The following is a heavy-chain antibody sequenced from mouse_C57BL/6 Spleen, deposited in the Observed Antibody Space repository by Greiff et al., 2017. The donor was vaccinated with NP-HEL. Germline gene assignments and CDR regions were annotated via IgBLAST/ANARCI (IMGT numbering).Heavy chain of an antibody. J-gene: IGHJ4*01. Sequence: QVQLQQSGPGLVQPSQSLSITCPVSGFSLTSYGVHWVRPSPGKGLEWLGVIWSGGSTDYNAAFISRLSISKDNSKRQVFFTMNSLQADDTAIYYCAKSTIVTTYAMDYWGQGTSVTVSS. CDR3: AKSTIVTTYAMDY. V-gene: IGHV2-2*01. CDR1: GFSLTSYG. CDR2: IWSGGST. D-gene: IGHD2-5*01.